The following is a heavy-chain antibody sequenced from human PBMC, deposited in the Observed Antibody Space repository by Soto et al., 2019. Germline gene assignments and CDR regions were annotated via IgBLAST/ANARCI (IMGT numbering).Heavy chain of an antibody. CDR3: AREWAPPLGVCDY. V-gene: IGHV3-7*01. J-gene: IGHJ4*02. CDR1: GFTFSTYW. Sequence: EVQLVDSGGGLVPPGGSLRLSCAASGFTFSTYWMSWVRQAPGKGLESVANIKQDGSEKYYLDSVKGRFTISRDNAKNSLYLKRNALSPEDRAVYYCAREWAPPLGVCDYGGQEPLVTVSS. D-gene: IGHD3-10*01. CDR2: IKQDGSEK.